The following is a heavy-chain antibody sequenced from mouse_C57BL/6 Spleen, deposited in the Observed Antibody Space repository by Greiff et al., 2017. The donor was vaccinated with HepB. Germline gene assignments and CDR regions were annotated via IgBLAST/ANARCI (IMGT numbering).Heavy chain of an antibody. D-gene: IGHD2-2*01. V-gene: IGHV1-15*01. CDR3: TRGDGYDRPWFAY. CDR2: IDPETGGT. J-gene: IGHJ3*01. Sequence: QVQLQQSGAELVRPGASVTLSCKASGYTFTDYEMHWVKQTPVHGLEWIGAIDPETGGTAYNQKFKGKAILTADKSSSTAYMELRSLTSEDSAVYYCTRGDGYDRPWFAYWGQGTLVTVSA. CDR1: GYTFTDYE.